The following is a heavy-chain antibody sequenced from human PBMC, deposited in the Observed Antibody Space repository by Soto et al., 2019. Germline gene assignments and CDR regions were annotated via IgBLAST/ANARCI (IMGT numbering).Heavy chain of an antibody. CDR2: ISSGSAYI. CDR3: ARDQGGSYDSWFDP. J-gene: IGHJ5*02. CDR1: TFSMYS. D-gene: IGHD1-26*01. Sequence: EVQVVESGGGLVKPGGSLRLSCTFTFSMYSMNWVRQAPGKGLEWVASISSGSAYIKYAESVKGRFTISRDNAKNSLHLQMNSLRAEATAIYNCARDQGGSYDSWFDPWGQGTLVTVSS. V-gene: IGHV3-21*06.